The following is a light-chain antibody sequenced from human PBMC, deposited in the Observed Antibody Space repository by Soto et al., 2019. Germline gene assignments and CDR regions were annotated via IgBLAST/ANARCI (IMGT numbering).Light chain of an antibody. CDR3: QTWDSNIHT. CDR1: SGHSTYV. V-gene: IGLV4-60*02. Sequence: QSVLTQSSSASASLGSSVKLTCTLSSGHSTYVIAWHQQQSGKAPRYLMRLEGGGRYTKGSGVPDRFSGSSSGADRYLTISNLQFDDEADYYCQTWDSNIHTFGGGTKLTVL. J-gene: IGLJ2*01. CDR2: LEGGGRY.